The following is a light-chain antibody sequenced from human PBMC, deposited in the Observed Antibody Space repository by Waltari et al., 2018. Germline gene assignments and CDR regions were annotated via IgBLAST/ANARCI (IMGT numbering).Light chain of an antibody. CDR1: QSVFYRSDNKNY. J-gene: IGKJ1*01. Sequence: DIVMTQSPDSLAVSLGARATIACKSSQSVFYRSDNKNYLAWYQHKPGQPPKLLFYWASTRESGVPDRFSASGSGTDFTLTINNLQAEDVAVYYCQQYYRSRTFGQGTKVEIK. V-gene: IGKV4-1*01. CDR2: WAS. CDR3: QQYYRSRT.